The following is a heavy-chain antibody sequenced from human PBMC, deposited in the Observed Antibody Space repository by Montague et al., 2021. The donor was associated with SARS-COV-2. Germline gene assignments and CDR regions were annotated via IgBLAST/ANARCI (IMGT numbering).Heavy chain of an antibody. J-gene: IGHJ3*02. CDR1: GGSINNYY. CDR3: ARHLAVGTSGFDI. D-gene: IGHD6-19*01. CDR2: IHYTGSA. V-gene: IGHV4-59*08. Sequence: SETLSLTCTDSGGSINNYYWSWIRQPPEKGPEWIAFIHYTGSANYNPSLKSRATISVDPYKNQCSLKLTSVTAADAALYYCARHLAVGTSGFDIWGQGTMVTVSS.